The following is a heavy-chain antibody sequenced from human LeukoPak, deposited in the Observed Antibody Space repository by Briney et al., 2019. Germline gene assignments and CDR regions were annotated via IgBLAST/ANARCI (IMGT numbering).Heavy chain of an antibody. CDR2: IIPIFGTA. CDR3: SWSALSPPFYYYYMDV. CDR1: GGTFSSYA. V-gene: IGHV1-69*05. D-gene: IGHD3-3*01. J-gene: IGHJ6*03. Sequence: ASVKVSCKASGGTFSSYAISSVRQAPGHGLEWMGGIIPIFGTANSAQKFQGRVTITTDESTSTAYMELSSLRSEDTAVYYCSWSALSPPFYYYYMDVWGKGTTVTVSS.